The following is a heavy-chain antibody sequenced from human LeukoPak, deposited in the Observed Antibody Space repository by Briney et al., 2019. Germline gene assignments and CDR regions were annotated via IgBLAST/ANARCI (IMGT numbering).Heavy chain of an antibody. J-gene: IGHJ4*02. Sequence: PGGSLRLSCAASGFTFSSYEMNWVRQAPGKGLEWISYISSSGSTIYYAESVKGRFTMSRDNAKNSLYLQMNSLRAEDTAVYYCAKSGYLSPYFDYWGQGTLVTVSS. CDR3: AKSGYLSPYFDY. CDR2: ISSSGSTI. CDR1: GFTFSSYE. V-gene: IGHV3-48*03. D-gene: IGHD5-18*01.